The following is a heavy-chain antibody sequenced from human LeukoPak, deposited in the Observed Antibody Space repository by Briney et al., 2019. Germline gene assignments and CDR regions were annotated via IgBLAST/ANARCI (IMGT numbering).Heavy chain of an antibody. CDR1: GFTFSSYA. V-gene: IGHV3-23*01. Sequence: GGSLRLSCAASGFTFSSYAMSWVRQAPGKGLEWVSAISGSGGSTYYADSVKGRFTISRDNSKNTLYLQMNSLRPEDTAVYYCAPRVVVITAPFDYWGQGTLVTVSS. J-gene: IGHJ4*02. D-gene: IGHD2-21*01. CDR3: APRVVVITAPFDY. CDR2: ISGSGGST.